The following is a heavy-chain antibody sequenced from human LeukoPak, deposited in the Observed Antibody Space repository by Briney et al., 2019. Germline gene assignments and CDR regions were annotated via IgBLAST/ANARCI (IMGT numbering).Heavy chain of an antibody. V-gene: IGHV1-69*13. CDR2: IIPIFGTA. CDR3: ARVPRQQLIRNWFDP. D-gene: IGHD6-13*01. J-gene: IGHJ5*02. CDR1: GGTFSSYA. Sequence: SVKVSCKASGGTFSSYAISWVRQAPGQGLEWMGGIIPIFGTANYAQKFQGRVTITADESTSTAYMELSSLRSEDTAVYYCARVPRQQLIRNWFDPWGQGTLVTVSS.